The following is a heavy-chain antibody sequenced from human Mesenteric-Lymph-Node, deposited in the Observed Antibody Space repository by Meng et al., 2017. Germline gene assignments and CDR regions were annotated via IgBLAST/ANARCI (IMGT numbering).Heavy chain of an antibody. CDR1: GGSFSGYY. D-gene: IGHD2-15*01. J-gene: IGHJ4*02. Sequence: SETLSLTCAVYGGSFSGYYWSWIRQPPGKGLEWIGEINHSGSTNYNPSLKSRVTISVDTSKNQFSLKLSSVTAADTAVYYCARGAGYCSGGSCYSYFDYWGQGTLVTVSS. CDR3: ARGAGYCSGGSCYSYFDY. V-gene: IGHV4-34*01. CDR2: INHSGST.